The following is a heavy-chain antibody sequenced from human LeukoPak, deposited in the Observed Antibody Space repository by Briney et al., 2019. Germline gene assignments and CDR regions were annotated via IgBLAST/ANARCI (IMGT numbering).Heavy chain of an antibody. J-gene: IGHJ4*02. Sequence: GGSLRLSCVASGFTFSSYGMHWVRQAPGKGLEWVSVIYSGGSTYYADSVKGRFTISRDNSKNTLYLQMNSLRAEDTAVYYCARDSGYCSSTSCYALDYWGQGTLVTVSS. CDR3: ARDSGYCSSTSCYALDY. V-gene: IGHV3-66*01. D-gene: IGHD2-2*01. CDR2: IYSGGST. CDR1: GFTFSSYG.